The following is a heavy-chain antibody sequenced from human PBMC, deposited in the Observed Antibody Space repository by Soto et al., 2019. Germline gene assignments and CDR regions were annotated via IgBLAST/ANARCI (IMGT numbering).Heavy chain of an antibody. V-gene: IGHV4-59*01. CDR2: IYYSGST. D-gene: IGHD4-17*01. Sequence: SETLSLTCTVSGGSISSYYWSWIRQPPGKGLEWIGYIYYSGSTNYNPSLKSRVTISVDTSKNQFSLKLSSVTAADTAVYYCARVGDYGDNLLLDYWGQGTLVTVSS. J-gene: IGHJ4*02. CDR3: ARVGDYGDNLLLDY. CDR1: GGSISSYY.